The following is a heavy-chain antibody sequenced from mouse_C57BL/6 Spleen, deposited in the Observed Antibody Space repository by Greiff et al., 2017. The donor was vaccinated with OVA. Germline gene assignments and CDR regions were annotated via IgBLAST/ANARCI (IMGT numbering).Heavy chain of an antibody. CDR3: ARRGTWAMDY. CDR2: ISGGGGNT. V-gene: IGHV5-9*01. D-gene: IGHD3-3*01. Sequence: EVHLVESGGGLVKPGGSLKLSCAASGFTFSSYTMSWVRQTPEKRLEWVATISGGGGNTYYPDSVKGRFTISRDNAKNTLYLQMSSLRSEDTALYYCARRGTWAMDYWGQGTSVTVSS. CDR1: GFTFSSYT. J-gene: IGHJ4*01.